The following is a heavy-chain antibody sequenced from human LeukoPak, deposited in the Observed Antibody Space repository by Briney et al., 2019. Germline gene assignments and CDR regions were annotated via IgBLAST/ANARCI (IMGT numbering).Heavy chain of an antibody. J-gene: IGHJ4*02. CDR1: GFTFSSYA. V-gene: IGHV3-23*01. D-gene: IGHD2-2*01. CDR3: AKVLTPYQQHGFDY. Sequence: GGSLRLSCAASGFTFSSYAMSWVHQAPGKGLEWVSAISGSGGSTYYADSVKGRFTISRDNSKNTLYLQMNSLRAEDTAVYYCAKVLTPYQQHGFDYWGQGTLVTVSS. CDR2: ISGSGGST.